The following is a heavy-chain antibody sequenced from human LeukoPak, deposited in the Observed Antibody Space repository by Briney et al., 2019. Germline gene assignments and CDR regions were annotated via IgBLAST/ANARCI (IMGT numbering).Heavy chain of an antibody. J-gene: IGHJ4*02. CDR3: ARDKASYGYNRNDY. D-gene: IGHD5-18*01. CDR2: ISSSSSYI. V-gene: IGHV3-21*01. Sequence: GGSLRLSCAASGFTLSSYSMNWVRQAPGKGLEWVSSISSSSSYIYYADSVKGRFTISRDNAKNSLYLQMNSLRAEDTAVYYCARDKASYGYNRNDYWGQGTLVTVSS. CDR1: GFTLSSYS.